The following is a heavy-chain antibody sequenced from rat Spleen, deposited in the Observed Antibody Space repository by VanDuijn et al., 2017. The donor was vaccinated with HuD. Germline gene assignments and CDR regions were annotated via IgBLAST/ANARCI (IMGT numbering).Heavy chain of an antibody. V-gene: IGHV5-7*01. J-gene: IGHJ2*01. Sequence: EVQLVESGGGLVQPGRSLKLSCAASGFTFSDYNMAWVRQAPKKGLEWVATISYDGSSTYYRDSVKGRFTISRDNAKSTLYLQMNSLRSEDTATYYCTRRGIGFDYWGQGVMVTVSS. D-gene: IGHD1-11*01. CDR3: TRRGIGFDY. CDR1: GFTFSDYN. CDR2: ISYDGSST.